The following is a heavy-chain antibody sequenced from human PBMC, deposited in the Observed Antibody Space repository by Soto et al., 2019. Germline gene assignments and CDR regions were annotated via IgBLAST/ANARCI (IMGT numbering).Heavy chain of an antibody. CDR1: GFTFSSYS. CDR2: ISSSSSTI. J-gene: IGHJ4*02. D-gene: IGHD6-19*01. CDR3: ARTTVAGTRTHDY. Sequence: EVQLVESGGGLVQPGGSLRLSCAGSGFTFSSYSMNWVRQAPVKGLEWVSYISSSSSTIYSADSVKGRFTISRDNAKNSLYLQMNSLRDEDTAVYYCARTTVAGTRTHDYWGQGTLVTVSS. V-gene: IGHV3-48*02.